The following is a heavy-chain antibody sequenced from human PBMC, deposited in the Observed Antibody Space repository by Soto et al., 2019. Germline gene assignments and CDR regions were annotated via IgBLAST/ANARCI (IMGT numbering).Heavy chain of an antibody. V-gene: IGHV3-23*01. D-gene: IGHD6-19*01. CDR3: AKDAARTSGWYYFDY. Sequence: EVQLLESGGGLIQPGGSLRLYCAASGFTFRTYAMGWVRQAPGKGLEWVSVMRNSGDNRYYADSVKGRFTISRDNFENTLYLQMSSMRADDTAVYYCAKDAARTSGWYYFDYWGQGTLVTVSS. J-gene: IGHJ4*02. CDR1: GFTFRTYA. CDR2: MRNSGDNR.